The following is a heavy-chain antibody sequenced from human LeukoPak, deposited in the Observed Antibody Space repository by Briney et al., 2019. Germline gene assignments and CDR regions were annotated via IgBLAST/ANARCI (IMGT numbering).Heavy chain of an antibody. CDR2: ISSSSTI. CDR1: GFTFSSYS. J-gene: IGHJ4*02. D-gene: IGHD4-17*01. CDR3: ARDQYGAYAIDY. V-gene: IGHV3-48*02. Sequence: GALRLSCAASGFTFSSYSMNWVRQAPGKGLEWVSYISSSSTIYYANSVKGRFIMSRDNAKNSLYLQMNSLRDEDTAVYYCARDQYGAYAIDYWGQGTLVTVSS.